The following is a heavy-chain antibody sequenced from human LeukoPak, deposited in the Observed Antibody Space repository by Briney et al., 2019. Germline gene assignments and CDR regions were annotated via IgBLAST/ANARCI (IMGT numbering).Heavy chain of an antibody. CDR2: IYYSGST. V-gene: IGHV4-39*07. Sequence: PSETLSLTCTVSGGSISSSSYYWGWIRQPPGKGLEWIGSIYYSGSTYYNPSLRSRVTISVDASKNQFSLKLSSVTAADNYCARALAAAGTFGVNWFDPWGQGTLVTVSS. D-gene: IGHD6-13*01. CDR1: GGSISSSSYY. J-gene: IGHJ5*02. CDR3: ARALAAAGTFGVNWFDP.